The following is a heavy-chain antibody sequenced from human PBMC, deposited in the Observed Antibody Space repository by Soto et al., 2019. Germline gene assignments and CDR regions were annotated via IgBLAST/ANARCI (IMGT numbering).Heavy chain of an antibody. D-gene: IGHD4-17*01. Sequence: QVQLVQSGAEVKKPGASVRVSCQASGYPFTYYDINWVRQAPGQGHEWMGWMNPKSGNTGSAQRFQGRLTMTSNTSINTAYMDLTSLTSEDGATYYCARVHTVTTYFDVWGRGTPVTVSS. V-gene: IGHV1-8*01. CDR3: ARVHTVTTYFDV. J-gene: IGHJ2*01. CDR2: MNPKSGNT. CDR1: GYPFTYYD.